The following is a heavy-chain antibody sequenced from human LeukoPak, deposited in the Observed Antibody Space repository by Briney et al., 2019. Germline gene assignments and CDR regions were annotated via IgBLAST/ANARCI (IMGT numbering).Heavy chain of an antibody. CDR3: ARGDVGYYYYYYMDV. D-gene: IGHD1-26*01. J-gene: IGHJ6*03. V-gene: IGHV1-2*02. Sequence: ASVKVSCKASGYTLTSYYMHWVRQAPGQGLEWMGWINPNSGGTNYAQKFQGRVTMTRDTSISTAYMELSRLRSDDTAVYYCARGDVGYYYYYYMDVWGKGTTVTVSS. CDR1: GYTLTSYY. CDR2: INPNSGGT.